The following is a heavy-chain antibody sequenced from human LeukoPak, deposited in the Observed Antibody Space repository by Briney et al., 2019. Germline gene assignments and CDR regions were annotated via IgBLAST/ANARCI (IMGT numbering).Heavy chain of an antibody. CDR1: GFTFSSHE. D-gene: IGHD3-22*01. J-gene: IGHJ4*02. CDR2: ISSSGSTI. Sequence: GGSLRLSCAASGFTFSSHEMNWVRQAPGKGLEWVSYISSSGSTIYYADSVKGRFTISRDNAKNSLYLQMNSLRAEDTAVYYCAVTTYDSSGYYSNWGQGTLVTVSS. CDR3: AVTTYDSSGYYSN. V-gene: IGHV3-48*03.